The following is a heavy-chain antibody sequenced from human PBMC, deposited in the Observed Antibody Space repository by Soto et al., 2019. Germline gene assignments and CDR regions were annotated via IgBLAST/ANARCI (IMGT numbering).Heavy chain of an antibody. CDR3: AKAGRVVLFGVLS. J-gene: IGHJ4*02. D-gene: IGHD3-3*01. CDR1: GFTFSSYA. CDR2: ISSAGEDT. V-gene: IGHV3-30*04. Sequence: GGSLRLSCAASGFTFSSYAMHWVRQAPGKGLEWVAAISSAGEDTFYADSVRGRFTISRDNSRNTLSLRMNSLRVEDTAEYYCAKAGRVVLFGVLSWGQGARVTVSS.